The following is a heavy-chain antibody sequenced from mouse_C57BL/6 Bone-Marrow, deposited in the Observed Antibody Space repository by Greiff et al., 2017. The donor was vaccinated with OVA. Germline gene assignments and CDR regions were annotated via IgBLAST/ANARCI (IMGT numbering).Heavy chain of an antibody. V-gene: IGHV5-17*01. CDR2: ISSGSSTI. Sequence: VESGGGLVKPGGSLKLSCAASGFTFSDYGMHWVRQAPEKGLEWVAYISSGSSTIYYADTVKGRFTISRDNAKNTLFLQMTILRSEDTAMYYCASGLLYAMDYWGQGTSVTVSS. J-gene: IGHJ4*01. D-gene: IGHD6-1*01. CDR3: ASGLLYAMDY. CDR1: GFTFSDYG.